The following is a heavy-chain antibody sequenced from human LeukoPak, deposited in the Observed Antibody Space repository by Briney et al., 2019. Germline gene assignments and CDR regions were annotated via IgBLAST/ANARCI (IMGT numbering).Heavy chain of an antibody. CDR3: ARGALHVFDY. CDR1: GFTFSSYG. D-gene: IGHD3-10*02. V-gene: IGHV3-48*04. J-gene: IGHJ4*02. Sequence: PGRSLRLSCAASGFTFSSYGMHWVRQAPGEGLEWVSCISTSGSTTYYADSVKGRFTISRDNAKNSLFLQMNTLTAEDTAVYYCARGALHVFDYWGQGTPVTVSS. CDR2: ISTSGSTT.